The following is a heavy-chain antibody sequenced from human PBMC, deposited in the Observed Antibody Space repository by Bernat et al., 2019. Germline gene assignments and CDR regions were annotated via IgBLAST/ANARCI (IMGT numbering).Heavy chain of an antibody. V-gene: IGHV3-74*03. J-gene: IGHJ5*02. CDR2: IKSDGSFT. CDR3: VRDREAGWLDP. CDR1: GFTLSDYW. D-gene: IGHD1-26*01. Sequence: EVQLVESGGGLVQPGGSLRLSCAASGFTLSDYWMHWVRQLPGKGLVWVSLIKSDGSFTTYADSVKGRFTISRDNAKNTLYLQMNSLRAEDMAVYYCVRDREAGWLDPWGQGTLVTVSS.